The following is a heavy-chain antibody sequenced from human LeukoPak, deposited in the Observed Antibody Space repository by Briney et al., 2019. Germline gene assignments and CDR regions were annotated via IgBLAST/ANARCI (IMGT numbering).Heavy chain of an antibody. J-gene: IGHJ3*02. D-gene: IGHD3-22*01. Sequence: SVKVSCKASGYTFTGYYMHWVRQAPGQGLEWMGGIIPIFGTANYAQKFQGRVTITADESTSTAYMELSSLRSEDTAVYYCARGTHYYDSSGYYPGGAFDIWGQGTMVTVSS. CDR3: ARGTHYYDSSGYYPGGAFDI. CDR1: GYTFTGYY. V-gene: IGHV1-69*13. CDR2: IIPIFGTA.